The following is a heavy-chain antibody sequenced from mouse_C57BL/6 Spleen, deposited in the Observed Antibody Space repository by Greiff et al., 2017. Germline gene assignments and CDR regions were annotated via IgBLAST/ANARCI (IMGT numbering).Heavy chain of an antibody. V-gene: IGHV5-4*01. J-gene: IGHJ4*01. Sequence: EVQLVESGGGLVKPGGSLKLSCAASGFTFSSYAMSWVRHTPAKRLELVATISDGGSYTYYPDNVKGRFTISRDNAKNNMYLQMSHLKTEDTAMYNCARYGNYVDYAMDYWGQGTSVTVSS. CDR2: ISDGGSYT. D-gene: IGHD2-1*01. CDR1: GFTFSSYA. CDR3: ARYGNYVDYAMDY.